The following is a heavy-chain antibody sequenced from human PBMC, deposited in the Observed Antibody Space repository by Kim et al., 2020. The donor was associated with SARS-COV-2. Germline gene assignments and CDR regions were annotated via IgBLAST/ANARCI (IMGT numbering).Heavy chain of an antibody. CDR3: ARERSITIFGVVIIRWFDP. D-gene: IGHD3-3*01. CDR1: GFTFSDYY. CDR2: ISSSGSTI. Sequence: GGSLRLSCAASGFTFSDYYMSWIRQAPGKGLEWVSYISSSGSTIYYADSVKGRFTISRDNAKNSLYLQMNSLRAEDTAVYYCARERSITIFGVVIIRWFDPWGQEPWSPSPQ. J-gene: IGHJ5*02. V-gene: IGHV3-11*01.